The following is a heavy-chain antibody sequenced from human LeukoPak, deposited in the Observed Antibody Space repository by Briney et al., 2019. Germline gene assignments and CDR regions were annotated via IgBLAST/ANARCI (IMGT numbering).Heavy chain of an antibody. CDR2: IIPILGIA. Sequence: SVKVSCKASGGTFSSYTISWVRQAPGQGLEWMGRIIPILGIANYAQKFQGRVTITTDESTSTAYMELSSLRSEDTAVYYCARYDSNYVSAFDYWGQGTLVTVSS. CDR1: GGTFSSYT. V-gene: IGHV1-69*02. J-gene: IGHJ4*02. D-gene: IGHD4-11*01. CDR3: ARYDSNYVSAFDY.